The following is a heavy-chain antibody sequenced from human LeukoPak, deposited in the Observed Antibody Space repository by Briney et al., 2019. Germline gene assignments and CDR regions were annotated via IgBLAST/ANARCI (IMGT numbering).Heavy chain of an antibody. D-gene: IGHD2-2*01. CDR3: ARDSDIVVVPAGSFDP. CDR2: ISAYNGNT. Sequence: GASVKASCKASGYTFTGYYMHWVRQAPGQGLEWMGWISAYNGNTNYAQKLQGRVTMTTDTSTSTAYMELRSLRSDDTAVYYCARDSDIVVVPAGSFDPWGQGTLVTVSS. CDR1: GYTFTGYY. J-gene: IGHJ5*02. V-gene: IGHV1-18*04.